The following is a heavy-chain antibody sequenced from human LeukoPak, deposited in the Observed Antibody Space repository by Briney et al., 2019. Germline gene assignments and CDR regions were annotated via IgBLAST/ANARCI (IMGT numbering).Heavy chain of an antibody. J-gene: IGHJ5*02. V-gene: IGHV4-59*01. CDR1: GGSISRYY. CDR3: TRSPEEMHTIFGLVIPNWFDP. CDR2: IYNSRST. Sequence: SENLSLTYTVSGGSISRYYWSWIRHPPGKGLEWIGYIYNSRSTHYNPPHKSRANTPVETTNKQFSLKLSSMTAADTAVDYCTRSPEEMHTIFGLVIPNWFDPWGEGTQVTVS. D-gene: IGHD3-3*01.